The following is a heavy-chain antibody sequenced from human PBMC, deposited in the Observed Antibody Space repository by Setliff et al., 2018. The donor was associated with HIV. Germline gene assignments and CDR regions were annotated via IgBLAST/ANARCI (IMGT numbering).Heavy chain of an antibody. CDR2: INQERTT. CDR1: RGSFSHYY. Sequence: PSETLSLTCAVYRGSFSHYYWTWIRQSPGRGLEWIAEINQERTTFYNPSLKSRLIKSLDTSRNEVSLRLNSVAAADTATYFCARVRFSFNNVRCFDLWGPGTRVTVSS. D-gene: IGHD1-20*01. J-gene: IGHJ2*01. V-gene: IGHV4-34*01. CDR3: ARVRFSFNNVRCFDL.